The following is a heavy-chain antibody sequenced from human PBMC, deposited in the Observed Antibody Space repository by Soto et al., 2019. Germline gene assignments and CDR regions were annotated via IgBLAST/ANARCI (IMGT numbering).Heavy chain of an antibody. Sequence: GGSLRLSCAASGFTFSSYGMHWVRQATGKGLEWVSAIGTAGDTYYPGSVKGRFTISRENAKNSLYLQMNSLRAGDTAVYYCARDRGGYSYGLANVWGQGTTVTVSS. V-gene: IGHV3-13*01. CDR2: IGTAGDT. CDR1: GFTFSSYG. D-gene: IGHD5-18*01. CDR3: ARDRGGYSYGLANV. J-gene: IGHJ6*02.